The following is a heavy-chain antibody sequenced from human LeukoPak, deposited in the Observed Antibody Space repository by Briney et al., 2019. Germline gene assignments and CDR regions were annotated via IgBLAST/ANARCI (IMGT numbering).Heavy chain of an antibody. CDR1: GFTFSDYY. Sequence: GGSLRLSCAASGFTFSDYYMSWIRQAPWKGLEWVSYISSSGSTIYYADSVKGRFTISRDNSKNTLYLQMNSLRAEDTAVYYCAKEYRYYDSSGYYWPYFDYWGQGTLVTVSS. J-gene: IGHJ4*02. V-gene: IGHV3-11*01. CDR2: ISSSGSTI. CDR3: AKEYRYYDSSGYYWPYFDY. D-gene: IGHD3-22*01.